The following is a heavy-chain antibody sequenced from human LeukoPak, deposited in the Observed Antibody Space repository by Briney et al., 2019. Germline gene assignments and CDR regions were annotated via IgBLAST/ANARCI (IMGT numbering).Heavy chain of an antibody. CDR2: ISNSGGST. Sequence: GGSLRLSCAASGFTFSSYTMTWVRQAPGKGLEWVSAISNSGGSTYYADSVKGRFTFSRDNSKNTLYLQMNSLRAEDTAIYYCARRDYGDFFWGQGTLVTVSS. V-gene: IGHV3-23*01. J-gene: IGHJ4*02. D-gene: IGHD4-17*01. CDR1: GFTFSSYT. CDR3: ARRDYGDFF.